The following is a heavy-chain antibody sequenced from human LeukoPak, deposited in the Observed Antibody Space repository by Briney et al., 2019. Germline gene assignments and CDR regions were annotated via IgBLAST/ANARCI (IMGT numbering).Heavy chain of an antibody. CDR3: ATAVGGSYLVFDY. CDR2: FDPEDGET. J-gene: IGHJ4*02. V-gene: IGHV1-24*01. Sequence: ASVKVSCKVSGYTLTELSMHWVRQAPGKGLEWMGGFDPEDGETIYAQKFQGRVTMTEDTSTDTAYMELSSLRSEGTAVYYCATAVGGSYLVFDYWGQGTLVTVSS. CDR1: GYTLTELS. D-gene: IGHD1-26*01.